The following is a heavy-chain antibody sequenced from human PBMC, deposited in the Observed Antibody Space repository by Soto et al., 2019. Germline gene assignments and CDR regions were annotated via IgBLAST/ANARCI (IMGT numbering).Heavy chain of an antibody. D-gene: IGHD3-9*01. CDR1: GYSFTSYW. CDR2: IYPGDSDT. Sequence: GESLKISCKGSGYSFTSYWIGWVRQMPGKGLEWMRIIYPGDSDTRYSPSFQGQVTISADKSISTAYLQWSSLKASDTAMYYCARPTYYDILTGYPYAFDIWGQGTMVTVSS. V-gene: IGHV5-51*01. J-gene: IGHJ3*02. CDR3: ARPTYYDILTGYPYAFDI.